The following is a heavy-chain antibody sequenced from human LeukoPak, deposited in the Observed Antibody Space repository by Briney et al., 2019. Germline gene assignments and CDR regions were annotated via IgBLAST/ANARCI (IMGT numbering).Heavy chain of an antibody. CDR1: GGSISSSNYY. J-gene: IGHJ6*03. CDR3: ARDPYSGTYSVGLYYYYMDV. V-gene: IGHV4-39*02. D-gene: IGHD1-26*01. Sequence: RTSETLSLTCTVSGGSISSSNYYWGWIRQPPGKGLEWIASIHYSETTYYNPSLKSRVTISVDTSKNHFSLKLSSVTAADTAVYYCARDPYSGTYSVGLYYYYMDVWGKGTTVTVSS. CDR2: IHYSETT.